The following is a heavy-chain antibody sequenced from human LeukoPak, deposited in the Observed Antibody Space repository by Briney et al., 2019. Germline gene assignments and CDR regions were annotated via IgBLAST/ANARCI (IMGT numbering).Heavy chain of an antibody. V-gene: IGHV3-30*18. CDR1: GFIFSNYN. D-gene: IGHD3-3*01. CDR2: ISYDGNNK. J-gene: IGHJ4*02. Sequence: GKSLRLSCAASGFIFSNYNIHWVRQAPGKGLEWVAIISYDGNNKYYADSVQGRFTISRDNSKNTVYLQMHSLRPEDTAVYYCANGAILFWSGYSFDYWGQGTPVTVSS. CDR3: ANGAILFWSGYSFDY.